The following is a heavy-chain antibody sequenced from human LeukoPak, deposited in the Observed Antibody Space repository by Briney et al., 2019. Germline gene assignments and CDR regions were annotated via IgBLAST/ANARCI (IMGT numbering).Heavy chain of an antibody. J-gene: IGHJ5*02. CDR3: AREKGPKLLWFGEPSYWFDP. CDR2: IYTSGST. V-gene: IGHV4-4*07. D-gene: IGHD3-10*01. CDR1: GGSISSYY. Sequence: SETLSLTCTVSGGSISSYYWSWIRRPAGKGLEWIGRIYTSGSTNYNPSLKSRVTMSVDPSKNQFSLKLSSVTAADTAVYYCAREKGPKLLWFGEPSYWFDPWGQGTLVTVSS.